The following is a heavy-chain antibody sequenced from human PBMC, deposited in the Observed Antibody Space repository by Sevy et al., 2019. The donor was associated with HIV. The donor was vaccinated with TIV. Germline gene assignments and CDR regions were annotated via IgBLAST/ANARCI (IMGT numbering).Heavy chain of an antibody. CDR2: ISAYNGNT. CDR3: AVFVLPRRYYYYYGMDV. J-gene: IGHJ6*02. CDR1: GYTFTSYG. V-gene: IGHV1-18*01. D-gene: IGHD2-8*01. Sequence: ASVKVSCKASGYTFTSYGISWVRQAPGQGLEWMGWISAYNGNTNYAQKLQGRVTMTTDTSTSTAYMELRSLRSDDTAVYYCAVFVLPRRYYYYYGMDVWGQGTTVTVSS.